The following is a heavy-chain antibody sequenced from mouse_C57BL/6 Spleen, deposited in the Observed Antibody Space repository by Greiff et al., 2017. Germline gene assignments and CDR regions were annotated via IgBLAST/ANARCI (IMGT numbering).Heavy chain of an antibody. D-gene: IGHD1-1*01. CDR3: TRWLLRFYAMDY. Sequence: VQLQQSGAELVRPGASVTLSCKASGYTFTDYEMHWVKQTPVHGLEWIGAIDPETGGTAYNQKFKGKAILTADKSSSTAYMELRSLTSEDSAVYYCTRWLLRFYAMDYWGQGTSGTVSS. V-gene: IGHV1-15*01. J-gene: IGHJ4*01. CDR2: IDPETGGT. CDR1: GYTFTDYE.